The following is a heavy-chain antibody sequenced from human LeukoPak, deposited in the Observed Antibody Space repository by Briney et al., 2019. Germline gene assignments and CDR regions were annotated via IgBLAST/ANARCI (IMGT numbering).Heavy chain of an antibody. Sequence: SETLSLTCTVSGGSISSSSYYWGWIRQPPGKGLEWIGSIYYSGSTYYNPSLKSRVTISVDTSKNQFSLKLSSVTAADTAVYYCALEMATITGPLDAFDIWGQGTMVTVSS. CDR3: ALEMATITGPLDAFDI. D-gene: IGHD5-24*01. J-gene: IGHJ3*02. CDR1: GGSISSSSYY. CDR2: IYYSGST. V-gene: IGHV4-39*07.